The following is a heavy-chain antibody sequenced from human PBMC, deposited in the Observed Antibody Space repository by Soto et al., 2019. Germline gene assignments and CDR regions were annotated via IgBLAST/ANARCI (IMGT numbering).Heavy chain of an antibody. CDR1: GFTFDDYA. Sequence: EVQLVESGGGLVQPGRSLRLSCAASGFTFDDYAMHWVRQAPGKGLEWVSGISWNSGSIGYADSVKGRFTISRDNAKNSLYLQMNSLRAEVTALYYCAKDEHSGSYNAFDIWGQGTMVTVSS. CDR2: ISWNSGSI. J-gene: IGHJ3*02. V-gene: IGHV3-9*01. D-gene: IGHD1-26*01. CDR3: AKDEHSGSYNAFDI.